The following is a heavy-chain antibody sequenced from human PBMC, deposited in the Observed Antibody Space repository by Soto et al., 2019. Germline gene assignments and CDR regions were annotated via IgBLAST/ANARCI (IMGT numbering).Heavy chain of an antibody. CDR3: ARDGQYRTDGFDI. CDR2: LSRGGGST. V-gene: IGHV3-23*01. CDR1: GFTYISHG. D-gene: IGHD5-12*01. J-gene: IGHJ3*02. Sequence: EAQLLESGGELIQPGGSLRLSCAASGFTYISHGMSWVRQAPGKELEWIAGLSRGGGSTYYADSVKGRFTISRDNSKNTLDLIMNSLRVEDTSLYYCARDGQYRTDGFDIWGQGTMVTVSS.